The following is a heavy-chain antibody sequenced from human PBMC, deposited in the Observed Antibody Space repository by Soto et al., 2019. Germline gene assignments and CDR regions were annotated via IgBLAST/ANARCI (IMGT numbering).Heavy chain of an antibody. CDR3: AREYTYGSNFFDC. V-gene: IGHV4-31*03. D-gene: IGHD5-18*01. J-gene: IGHJ4*02. CDR2: ISHSGST. CDR1: GGSISSAAYY. Sequence: QVQLQESGPGLVKPSQTLSLTCTVSGGSISSAAYYWSWIRQHPGKGLEWIGYISHSGSTYYNPPLKSSVIISVQTSKNQFSLSLTPVTAEDRAVYYCAREYTYGSNFFDCWGQGALVTVSS.